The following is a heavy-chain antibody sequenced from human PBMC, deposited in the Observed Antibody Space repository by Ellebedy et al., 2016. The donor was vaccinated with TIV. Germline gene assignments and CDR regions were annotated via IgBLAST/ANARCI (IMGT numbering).Heavy chain of an antibody. V-gene: IGHV2-5*01. CDR2: IYWHDEK. CDR1: GISLRTSGVG. CDR3: ACASIQQWLVAFDY. J-gene: IGHJ4*02. D-gene: IGHD6-19*01. Sequence: SGPTLVKPTQTLTLTCTLSGISLRTSGVGVGWVRQPPGKAPDWLALIYWHDEKRYSTSLQSRLTITKDTSRNQVVLQMTNMDPLDTATYYCACASIQQWLVAFDYWGQGMLVTVSS.